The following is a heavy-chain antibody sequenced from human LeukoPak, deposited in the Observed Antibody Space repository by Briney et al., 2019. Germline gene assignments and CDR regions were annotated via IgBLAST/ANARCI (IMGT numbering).Heavy chain of an antibody. D-gene: IGHD2-2*01. J-gene: IGHJ3*02. V-gene: IGHV3-21*01. CDR3: ASTSWGVPAAKGAFDI. CDR1: GFTFSSYS. CDR2: ISSSSSYI. Sequence: SGGSLRLSCAASGFTFSSYSMNWVRQAPGKGLEWVSSISSSSSYIYYADSAKGRFTISRDNAKNSLYLQMNSLRAEDTAVYYCASTSWGVPAAKGAFDIWGQGTMVTVSS.